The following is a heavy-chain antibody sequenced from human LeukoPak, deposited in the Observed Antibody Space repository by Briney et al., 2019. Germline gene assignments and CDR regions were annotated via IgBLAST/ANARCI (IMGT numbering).Heavy chain of an antibody. CDR3: TRQESSSWYSVGY. J-gene: IGHJ4*02. CDR1: GYSFTRYW. CDR2: IIPGDSDT. D-gene: IGHD6-13*01. Sequence: GAALQISCKGSGYSFTRYWIGWVRPMPGKGLEWMGMIIPGDSDTRYSPSFQGQVTMSADKSISTAYLQWSTLKASDTAIYYCTRQESSSWYSVGYWGQGTLVSVSS. V-gene: IGHV5-51*01.